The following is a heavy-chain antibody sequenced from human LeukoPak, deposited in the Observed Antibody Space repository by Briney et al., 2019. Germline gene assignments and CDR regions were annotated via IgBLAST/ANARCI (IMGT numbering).Heavy chain of an antibody. Sequence: SETLSLTCTVSGGSISSYYWSWIRQPPGKGLEWIGYIYYSGSTNYNPSLKSRVTISVDTSKNQFSLKLSSVTAADTAVYYCARLYGDYWGQGTLVTVSS. CDR2: IYYSGST. J-gene: IGHJ4*02. D-gene: IGHD3-16*02. CDR3: ARLYGDY. V-gene: IGHV4-59*08. CDR1: GGSISSYY.